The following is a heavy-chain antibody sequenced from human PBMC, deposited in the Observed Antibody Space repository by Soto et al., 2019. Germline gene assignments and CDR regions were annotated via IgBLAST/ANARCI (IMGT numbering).Heavy chain of an antibody. Sequence: QVQLQESGPGLVKPSDTLSLTCAVSGYSISSSHWWGWIRQPPGKGLEWIGYIYYSGSTYYNPCLKSRVTMSVDTSKNQFSLKVSSVTAVDTAVYYCARSYRDYGMDVWGQGTTVTVSS. CDR1: GYSISSSHW. CDR2: IYYSGST. J-gene: IGHJ6*02. V-gene: IGHV4-28*01. CDR3: ARSYRDYGMDV. D-gene: IGHD5-18*01.